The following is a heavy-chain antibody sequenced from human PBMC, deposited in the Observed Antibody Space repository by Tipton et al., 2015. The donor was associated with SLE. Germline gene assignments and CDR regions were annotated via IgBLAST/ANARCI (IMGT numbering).Heavy chain of an antibody. V-gene: IGHV4-39*07. D-gene: IGHD2-15*01. Sequence: LRLSCTVFGDSVSSSNYYWGWIRQPPGKGLEWIGTIFYGESTYYNPSLKSRVTISIDTSKNHFSLKLTSVTAADTAVYYCARDSRIGWFDPWGQGTLVTVSS. CDR2: IFYGEST. J-gene: IGHJ5*02. CDR1: GDSVSSSNYY. CDR3: ARDSRIGWFDP.